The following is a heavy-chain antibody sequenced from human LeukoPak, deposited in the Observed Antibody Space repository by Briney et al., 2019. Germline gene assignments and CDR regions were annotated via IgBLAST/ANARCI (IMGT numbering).Heavy chain of an antibody. J-gene: IGHJ4*02. CDR1: GFTFNIYS. CDR3: ARDQRAARTLGD. D-gene: IGHD6-6*01. V-gene: IGHV3-48*01. CDR2: IISSISTI. Sequence: GGSLRLSCAASGFTFNIYSINLVRQSPGNGLEGVSYIISSISTIYYADSVKGRFTISRDYAKNSLYLQMNNLSADDTAVYYCARDQRAARTLGDWGQGTLVTVSS.